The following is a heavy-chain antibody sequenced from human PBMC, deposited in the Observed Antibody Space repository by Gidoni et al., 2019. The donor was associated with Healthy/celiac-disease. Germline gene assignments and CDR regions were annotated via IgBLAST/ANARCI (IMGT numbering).Heavy chain of an antibody. Sequence: QVQLVQSGAEVKKPGSSVKVSCKASGGTFSSYAISWVRQAPGQGLEWMGGIIPIFGTANYAQKFQGRVTITADESTSTAYMELSSLRSEDTAVYYCARAGGVVVRRGGYYYGMDVWGQGTTVTVSS. CDR1: GGTFSSYA. CDR2: IIPIFGTA. V-gene: IGHV1-69*01. D-gene: IGHD2-21*01. J-gene: IGHJ6*02. CDR3: ARAGGVVVRRGGYYYGMDV.